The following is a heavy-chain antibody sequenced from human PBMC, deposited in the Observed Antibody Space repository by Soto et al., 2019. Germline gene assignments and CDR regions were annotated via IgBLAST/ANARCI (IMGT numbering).Heavy chain of an antibody. V-gene: IGHV3-13*04. CDR2: IGRTGDT. CDR3: ARDLWGRAFDF. D-gene: IGHD7-27*01. Sequence: GGSLRLSCAASGFTFINYDMHWVRQTTGKSLEWVSGIGRTGDTYYPGSVKGRFTISRENARNSVYLQLNSLRAGDTAVYFCARDLWGRAFDFWGQGTMVTVSS. J-gene: IGHJ3*01. CDR1: GFTFINYD.